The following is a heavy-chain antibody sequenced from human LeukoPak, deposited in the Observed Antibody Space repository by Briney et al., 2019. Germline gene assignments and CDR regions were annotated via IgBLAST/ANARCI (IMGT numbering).Heavy chain of an antibody. CDR1: GGSISSYY. CDR2: IYYSGST. J-gene: IGHJ6*03. Sequence: SETLSLTCTVSGGSISSYYWSWIRQPPGKGLEWIGCIYYSGSTYYNPSLKSRVTISVDTSKNQFSLKLSSVTAADTAVYYCAKSVTDGNYYYCYYSDDWGKGPTVTVSS. D-gene: IGHD1-26*01. V-gene: IGHV4-59*01. CDR3: AKSVTDGNYYYCYYSDD.